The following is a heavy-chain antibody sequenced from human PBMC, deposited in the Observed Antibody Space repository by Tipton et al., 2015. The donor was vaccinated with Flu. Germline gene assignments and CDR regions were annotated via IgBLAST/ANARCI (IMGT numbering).Heavy chain of an antibody. D-gene: IGHD6-6*01. J-gene: IGHJ4*02. CDR3: ARGDHRYSSSSIYFDY. V-gene: IGHV4-59*01. CDR1: GGFISSYY. Sequence: TLSLTCTVSGGFISSYYWSWIRQPPGKGLEWIGHIYYSGSTNYNPSLQSRVTISVGTSKNHFSLKLTSVTPADTAVYYCARGDHRYSSSSIYFDYWGQGTLVAVSS. CDR2: IYYSGST.